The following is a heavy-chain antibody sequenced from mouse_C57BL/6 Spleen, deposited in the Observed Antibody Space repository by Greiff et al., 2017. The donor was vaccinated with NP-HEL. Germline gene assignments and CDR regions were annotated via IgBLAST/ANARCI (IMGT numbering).Heavy chain of an antibody. CDR2: ISHGGSYT. Sequence: EVQGVESGGGLVKPGGSLKLSCAASGFTFSSYAMPWVRQTPEKRLEWVATISHGGSYTYYPDNVKGRFTISRDITKNNLYLQMSHLKAEDTALYCGARGRFYFDYWGQGTTLTVSS. V-gene: IGHV5-4*01. CDR1: GFTFSSYA. J-gene: IGHJ2*01. CDR3: ARGRFYFDY.